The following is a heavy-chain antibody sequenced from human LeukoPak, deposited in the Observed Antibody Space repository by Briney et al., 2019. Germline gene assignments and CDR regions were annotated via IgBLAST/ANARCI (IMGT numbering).Heavy chain of an antibody. J-gene: IGHJ4*02. CDR2: INPNSGGT. CDR3: ARVWVDVGNVGSFDY. Sequence: ASVKVSCKASGYTFTGYYMQWVRQAPGQGLEWMGWINPNSGGTNYAQKFQGRVTMTRDMSISTAYMELSRLRSNDTAVYYCARVWVDVGNVGSFDYWGQGSLVTVSS. CDR1: GYTFTGYY. D-gene: IGHD7-27*01. V-gene: IGHV1-2*02.